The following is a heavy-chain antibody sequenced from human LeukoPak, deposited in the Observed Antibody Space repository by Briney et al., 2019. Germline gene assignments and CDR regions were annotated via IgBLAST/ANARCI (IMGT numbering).Heavy chain of an antibody. Sequence: PGRSLRLSCAASGFTFSSYGMHWVRQAPGKGLEWVAVISYDGSNKYYADSVKGRFTISRDNSKNTLYLQMNSLRAEDTAVYYCSNFDYWGQGTLVTVSS. CDR2: ISYDGSNK. CDR1: GFTFSSYG. V-gene: IGHV3-30*18. J-gene: IGHJ4*02. CDR3: SNFDY.